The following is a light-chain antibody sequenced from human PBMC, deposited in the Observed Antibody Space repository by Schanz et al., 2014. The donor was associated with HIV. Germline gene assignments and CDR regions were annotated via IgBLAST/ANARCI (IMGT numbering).Light chain of an antibody. V-gene: IGLV2-8*01. Sequence: QSALTQPPSASGSPGQSVTISCTGTSSDIGAYNYVSWYQQHPGKAPKLMIYEVIKRPSGVPDRFSGSKSGSTASLTVSGLQAEDEADYYCSSYAGNNNGVFGGGTKLTVL. J-gene: IGLJ3*02. CDR3: SSYAGNNNGV. CDR2: EVI. CDR1: SSDIGAYNY.